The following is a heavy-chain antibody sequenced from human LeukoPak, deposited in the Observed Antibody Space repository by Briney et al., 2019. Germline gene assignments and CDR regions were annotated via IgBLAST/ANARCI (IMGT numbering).Heavy chain of an antibody. D-gene: IGHD6-13*01. Sequence: PGGSLRLSCAASGSTFSSYAMSWVRQAPGKGLEWVSAISGSGGSTYYADSVKGRFTISRDNSKNTLYLQMNSLRAEDTAVYYCAKAGYSSRYYYYYMDVWGKGTTVTVSS. J-gene: IGHJ6*03. CDR2: ISGSGGST. CDR3: AKAGYSSRYYYYYMDV. CDR1: GSTFSSYA. V-gene: IGHV3-23*01.